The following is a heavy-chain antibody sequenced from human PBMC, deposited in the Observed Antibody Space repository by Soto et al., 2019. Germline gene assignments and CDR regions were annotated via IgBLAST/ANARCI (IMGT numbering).Heavy chain of an antibody. V-gene: IGHV1-69*06. D-gene: IGHD5-18*01. CDR1: GGTFSSYA. CDR3: VDSFGYSYGYYYFDY. CDR2: IIPIFGTA. Sequence: SVKVSCKASGGTFSSYAISWVRQAPGQGLEWMGGIIPIFGTANYAQKFQGRVTITADKSTSTAYMELSSLRSEDTAVYYCVDSFGYSYGYYYFDYWGQGTLVTVSS. J-gene: IGHJ4*02.